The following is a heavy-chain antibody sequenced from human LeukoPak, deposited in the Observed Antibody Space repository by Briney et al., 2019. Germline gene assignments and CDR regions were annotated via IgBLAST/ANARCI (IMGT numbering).Heavy chain of an antibody. CDR1: GGSLSNYY. V-gene: IGHV4-4*08. CDR3: ARVTTAWYVIGY. Sequence: SETLSLTCAVSGGSLSNYYWTWIRQPPGKGLEWLGFIYNAATTNYNPSLKSRVTISVDTSKNQFSLRLSSVTAADTAIYYCARVTTAWYVIGYWGQGALVTVSS. J-gene: IGHJ4*02. CDR2: IYNAATT. D-gene: IGHD6-13*01.